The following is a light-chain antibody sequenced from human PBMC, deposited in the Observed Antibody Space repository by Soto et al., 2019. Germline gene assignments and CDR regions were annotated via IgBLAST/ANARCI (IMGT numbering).Light chain of an antibody. Sequence: QSVLTQPPSVSAAPGQKVTISLSGSSSKIGNNYVSWYQQLPGTAPKLLIYENNKRPSGIPDRFSGSKSGTSATLGITGLQTGDEADYYCGTWDSSPSAVYVFGTGTKVTVL. CDR3: GTWDSSPSAVYV. V-gene: IGLV1-51*02. J-gene: IGLJ1*01. CDR1: SSKIGNNY. CDR2: ENN.